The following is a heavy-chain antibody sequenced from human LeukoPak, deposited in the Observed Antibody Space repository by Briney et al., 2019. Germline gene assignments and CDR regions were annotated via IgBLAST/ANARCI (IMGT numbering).Heavy chain of an antibody. CDR3: AKVWSKYYDSSDTDV. J-gene: IGHJ4*02. CDR1: GFTFSDYD. V-gene: IGHV3-23*01. D-gene: IGHD3-22*01. Sequence: GGSLRLSCVASGFTFSDYDMNWVRQAPMKGLEWISAIRGNGDTTYYADSVKGRFAISRDNSKNTLYLQMNSLRAEDTAVYYCAKVWSKYYDSSDTDVWGQGTLVTVSS. CDR2: IRGNGDTT.